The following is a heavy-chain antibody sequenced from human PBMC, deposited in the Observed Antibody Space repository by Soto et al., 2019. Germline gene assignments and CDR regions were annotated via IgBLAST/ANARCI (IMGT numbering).Heavy chain of an antibody. J-gene: IGHJ4*02. CDR1: GFTVSSNY. CDR2: IYSDGRT. Sequence: GGSLRLSCAASGFTVSSNYMSWVRQAPGKGLEWVSVIYSDGRTYYADSVKGRFTIPRDNSKNTLYLQMNSLRGEDTAVYYCARMTPDTYFDYWGQGTLVTVSS. V-gene: IGHV3-66*01. CDR3: ARMTPDTYFDY. D-gene: IGHD4-17*01.